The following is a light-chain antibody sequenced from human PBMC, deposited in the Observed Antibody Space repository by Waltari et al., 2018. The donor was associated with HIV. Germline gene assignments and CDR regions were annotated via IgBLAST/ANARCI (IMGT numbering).Light chain of an antibody. CDR1: SSDVGGHNS. CDR2: EVS. CDR3: SSYTANSRI. V-gene: IGLV2-14*01. Sequence: QSALTQPASVSGSLGQSITISCTGTSSDVGGHNSVSWYQQHPGKDPKNLISEVSNRPSGVSNRFSGSKSGNTASLTISGLQAEDEADYYCSSYTANSRIFGGGTRLTVL. J-gene: IGLJ2*01.